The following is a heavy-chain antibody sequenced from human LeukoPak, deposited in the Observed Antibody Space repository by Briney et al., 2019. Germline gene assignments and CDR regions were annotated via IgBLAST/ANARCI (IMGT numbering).Heavy chain of an antibody. CDR2: INHSGST. CDR1: GGSFSGYY. V-gene: IGHV4-34*01. J-gene: IGHJ6*02. Sequence: SETLSPTCAVYGGSFSGYYWSWIRQPPGKGLEWIGEINHSGSTNYNPSLKSRVTISVDTSKNQFSLKLSSVTAADTAVYYCARDQRGVRGVSYGGYYGMDVWGQGTTVTVSS. CDR3: ARDQRGVRGVSYGGYYGMDV. D-gene: IGHD3-10*01.